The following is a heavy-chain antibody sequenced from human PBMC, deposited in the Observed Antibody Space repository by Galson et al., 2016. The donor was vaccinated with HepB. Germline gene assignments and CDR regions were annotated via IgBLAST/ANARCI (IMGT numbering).Heavy chain of an antibody. CDR1: GLTFSKFA. V-gene: IGHV3-30-3*02. CDR3: ATEGGVMVTSIDAFDT. J-gene: IGHJ3*02. CDR2: VSYDARNK. Sequence: SLRLSCATSGLTFSKFAMHWVRQAPGKGLEWVAFVSYDARNKYYADSVRGRFTISRDNPKNTLYVQMDSLRPEDTAVYYCATEGGVMVTSIDAFDTWGQGTMVTVSS. D-gene: IGHD2-21*02.